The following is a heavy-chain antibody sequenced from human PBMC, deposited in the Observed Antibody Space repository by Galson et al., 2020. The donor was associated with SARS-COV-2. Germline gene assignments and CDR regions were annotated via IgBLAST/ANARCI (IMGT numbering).Heavy chain of an antibody. V-gene: IGHV4-61*02. CDR2: TYTSGST. CDR1: GGSISSGSYY. D-gene: IGHD6-13*01. CDR3: AREQQLVLNWFDA. J-gene: IGHJ5*02. Sequence: SETLSLTCTVSGGSISSGSYYWSWIRQPAGKGLEWIGRTYTSGSTNYNPSLKSRVTISVDTSKNQFSLKLSSVTAADTAVYYCAREQQLVLNWFDAWGQGTLVTVSS.